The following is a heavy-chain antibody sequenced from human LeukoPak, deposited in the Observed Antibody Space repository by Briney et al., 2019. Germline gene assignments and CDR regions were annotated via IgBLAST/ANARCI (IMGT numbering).Heavy chain of an antibody. V-gene: IGHV1-69*01. CDR3: AREARGDYVVDH. CDR1: GGSFSSSA. D-gene: IGHD4-17*01. CDR2: IIPIFGTA. Sequence: ASVKVSCKASGGSFSSSAINWVRQAPGQGLEWMGGIIPIFGTANYAQNFQGRVTITADESTSTAYMELSSLRSEDTAVYYCAREARGDYVVDHWGQGTLGTGSS. J-gene: IGHJ4*01.